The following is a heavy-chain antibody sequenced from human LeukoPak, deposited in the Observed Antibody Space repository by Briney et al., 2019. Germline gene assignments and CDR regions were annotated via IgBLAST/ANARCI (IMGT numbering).Heavy chain of an antibody. CDR1: GFTVSSNS. J-gene: IGHJ4*02. CDR3: ARGTRGYSSSWYSD. V-gene: IGHV4-34*01. Sequence: PGGSLRLSCTVSGFTVSSNSMSWIRQPPGKGLEWFGEINHSGSTNYNPSLKSRVTISVDTSKNQFSLKLSYVIAADTAVYYCARGTRGYSSSWYSDWGQGTLVTVSS. D-gene: IGHD6-13*01. CDR2: INHSGST.